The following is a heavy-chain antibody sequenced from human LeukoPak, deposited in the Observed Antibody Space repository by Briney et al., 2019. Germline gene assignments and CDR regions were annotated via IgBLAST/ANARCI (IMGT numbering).Heavy chain of an antibody. CDR3: ATNQYSSGWYIRGGAFDI. CDR2: FDPEAGET. D-gene: IGHD6-19*01. J-gene: IGHJ3*02. V-gene: IGHV1-24*01. CDR1: GYTLTELS. Sequence: GASVKVSCKVSGYTLTELSMHWVRQAPGKGLEWMGGFDPEAGETFYAQKFQGRVTMTEDTSTDTAYMELRSLRSDDTAVYYCATNQYSSGWYIRGGAFDIWGQGTMVTVSS.